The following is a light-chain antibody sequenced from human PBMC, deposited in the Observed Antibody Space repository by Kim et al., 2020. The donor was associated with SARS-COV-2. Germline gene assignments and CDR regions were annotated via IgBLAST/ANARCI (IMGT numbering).Light chain of an antibody. CDR1: TSVSSNY. V-gene: IGKV3-20*01. J-gene: IGKJ1*01. CDR2: AAS. CDR3: QQYGTSLVT. Sequence: SPGERTPPYRRASTSVSSNYVAWYQQQPGQAPRLLIYAASSSATGIPDMCSGSGSGTDFPLTISRLDAEDLAVYYCQQYGTSLVTFGQGTKVDIK.